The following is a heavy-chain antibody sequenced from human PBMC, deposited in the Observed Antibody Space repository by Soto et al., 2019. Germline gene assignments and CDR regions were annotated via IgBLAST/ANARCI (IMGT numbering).Heavy chain of an antibody. V-gene: IGHV5-51*01. CDR1: GYSFTNYW. CDR3: ASHNSCGGDCYYYYGMDV. J-gene: IGHJ6*02. Sequence: GESLKISCKGSGYSFTNYWIGWVRQMPGKGLEWMGIIYPGDSYTNYSPSFQGHVTISADKSISTAYLQWSSLKASDTAMYYCASHNSCGGDCYYYYGMDVWGQGTTVTVSS. D-gene: IGHD2-21*02. CDR2: IYPGDSYT.